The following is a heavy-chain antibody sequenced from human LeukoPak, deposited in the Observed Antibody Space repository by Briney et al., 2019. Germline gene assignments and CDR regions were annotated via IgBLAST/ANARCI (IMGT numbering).Heavy chain of an antibody. V-gene: IGHV3-21*01. J-gene: IGHJ5*02. CDR2: ISSSSSYI. D-gene: IGHD1-26*01. Sequence: GGSLRLXCAASGFTFSTYSMNWVRQAPGKGLEWVSSISSSSSYIYYADSVKGRFTISRDNAKNSLYLQMNSLRAEDTAVYYCASDPNSGSSRWFDPWGQGTLVTVSS. CDR1: GFTFSTYS. CDR3: ASDPNSGSSRWFDP.